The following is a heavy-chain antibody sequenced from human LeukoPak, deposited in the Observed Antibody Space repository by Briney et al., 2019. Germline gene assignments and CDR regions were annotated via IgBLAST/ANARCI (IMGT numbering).Heavy chain of an antibody. Sequence: PSETLSLTCAVSGGSISSGGYSWSWIRQPPGKGLEWIGDIYHSGSTYYNPSLKSRVTISVDRSKNQFSLKLSSVTAADTAVYYCARGVVTAIIAYFDLWGRGTLVTVSS. J-gene: IGHJ2*01. CDR3: ARGVVTAIIAYFDL. V-gene: IGHV4-30-2*01. D-gene: IGHD2-21*02. CDR1: GGSISSGGYS. CDR2: IYHSGST.